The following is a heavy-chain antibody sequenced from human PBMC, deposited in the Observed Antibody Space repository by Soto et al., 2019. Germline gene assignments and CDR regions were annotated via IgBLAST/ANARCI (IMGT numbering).Heavy chain of an antibody. CDR3: ARAYGDYGGYYYYGMDV. D-gene: IGHD4-17*01. CDR1: GGTFSSYA. Sequence: QVQLVQSGAEVKKPGSSVKVSCKASGGTFSSYAISWVRQAPGQGLEWMGGIIPIFGTANYAQKFQGRVTITADESTSTAYMELSSLRSEDTAVYYSARAYGDYGGYYYYGMDVWGQGTTVTVSS. J-gene: IGHJ6*02. V-gene: IGHV1-69*01. CDR2: IIPIFGTA.